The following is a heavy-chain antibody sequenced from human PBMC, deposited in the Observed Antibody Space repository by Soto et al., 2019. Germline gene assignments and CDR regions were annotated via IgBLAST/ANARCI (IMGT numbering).Heavy chain of an antibody. D-gene: IGHD3-3*01. J-gene: IGHJ6*02. CDR2: IKSKTDGGTT. CDR3: PTVALRFGGMDV. CDR1: GFTFSNAW. Sequence: GGSLRLSCAASGFTFSNAWMSWVRQAPGKGLEWVGRIKSKTDGGTTDYASPVKGRFTISMDDSKDTLYLQMNSLKTEDTAAYYCPTVALRFGGMDVWGQGTTVTVSS. V-gene: IGHV3-15*01.